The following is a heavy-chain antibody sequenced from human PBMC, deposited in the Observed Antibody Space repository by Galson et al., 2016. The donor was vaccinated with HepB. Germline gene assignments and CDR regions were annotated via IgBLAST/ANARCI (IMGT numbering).Heavy chain of an antibody. D-gene: IGHD2-15*01. V-gene: IGHV1-46*01. Sequence: SVKVSCKARGYTYSSYYIYWVRQGPDQGLEWMGIINPIGGNTSYTQKFQGRVTMTSDTSTATVSMELSGLTAEDTAVYYCVREFNRGHCGGGSCYSGDVWGQGTQVTVCS. CDR1: GYTYSSYY. CDR3: VREFNRGHCGGGSCYSGDV. CDR2: INPIGGNT. J-gene: IGHJ4*02.